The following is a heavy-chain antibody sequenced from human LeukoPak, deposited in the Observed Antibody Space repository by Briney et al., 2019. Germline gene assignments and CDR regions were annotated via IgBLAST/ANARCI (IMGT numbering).Heavy chain of an antibody. CDR3: ARGYSTSPGANYYSYYYMDV. J-gene: IGHJ6*03. D-gene: IGHD6-6*01. CDR1: GFTFSAYG. Sequence: GGSLRLSCAASGFTFSAYGMNWVRQAPGKGLEWVSHIRSSRGAIYYADSVKGRFSISRDDAENSLYLQMNSLRADDTAVYYRARGYSTSPGANYYSYYYMDVWGKGTTVTVSS. CDR2: IRSSRGAI. V-gene: IGHV3-48*04.